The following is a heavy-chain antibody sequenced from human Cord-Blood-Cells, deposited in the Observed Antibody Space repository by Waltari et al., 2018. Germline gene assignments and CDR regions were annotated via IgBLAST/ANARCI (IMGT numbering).Heavy chain of an antibody. CDR1: GDSVSSNSAA. D-gene: IGHD2-2*02. J-gene: IGHJ2*01. CDR2: TYYRSKWYN. CDR3: ARDHCSSTSCYNYWYFDL. Sequence: QVQLQQSGPGLVKPSQTLSLTCAISGDSVSSNSAAWNWIRASPSRGLEWLGRTYYRSKWYNDYAVSVKSRITINPDTSKNQFSLQLNSVTPEDTAVYYCARDHCSSTSCYNYWYFDLWGRGTLVTVSS. V-gene: IGHV6-1*01.